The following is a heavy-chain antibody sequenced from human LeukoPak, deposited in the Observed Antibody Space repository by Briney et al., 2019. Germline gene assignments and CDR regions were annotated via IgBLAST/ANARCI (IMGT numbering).Heavy chain of an antibody. CDR3: ARRGLNNWFDP. J-gene: IGHJ5*02. V-gene: IGHV4-31*03. Sequence: SETLSLTCTVSGGSISSGGYYWSWIRQHPGRGLEWIGYIYYSGSTYYNPSLKSRVTISVDTSKNQFSLKLSSVTAADTAVYYCARRGLNNWFDPWGQGTLVTVSS. CDR1: GGSISSGGYY. CDR2: IYYSGST.